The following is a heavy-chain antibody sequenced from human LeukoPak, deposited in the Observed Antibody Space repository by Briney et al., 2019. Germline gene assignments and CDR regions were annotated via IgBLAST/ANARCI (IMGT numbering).Heavy chain of an antibody. D-gene: IGHD3-9*01. CDR1: GYTFTGYY. CDR2: INANSGGR. V-gene: IGHV1-2*02. J-gene: IGHJ4*02. CDR3: ARSSRYDIWTGYPY. Sequence: ASVKVSCKASGYTFTGYYMHWVRQAPGQGLEWMGWINANSGGRNYAQKFQGRVTMTRDTFISTAYMELSRLRSDDTAVYYCARSSRYDIWTGYPYWGQGTLVTVSP.